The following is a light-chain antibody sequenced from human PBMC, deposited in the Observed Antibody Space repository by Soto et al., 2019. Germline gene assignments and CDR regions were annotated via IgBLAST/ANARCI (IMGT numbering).Light chain of an antibody. Sequence: DLQMTQSPSSLSASRGDSVTITCRASQDIVTYLSWYQQKPGKAPELLIYAASSLQRGVPSRFSGSGSGTDFTLTISSLQPEDFATYYCQQVKTYPRTFGGGTKVEIK. CDR2: AAS. V-gene: IGKV1-39*01. CDR1: QDIVTY. J-gene: IGKJ4*01. CDR3: QQVKTYPRT.